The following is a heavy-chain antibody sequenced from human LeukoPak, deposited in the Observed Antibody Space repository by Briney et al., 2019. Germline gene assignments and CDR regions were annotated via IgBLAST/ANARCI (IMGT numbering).Heavy chain of an antibody. CDR2: MNPNSGNT. D-gene: IGHD1-26*01. J-gene: IGHJ4*02. V-gene: IGHV1-8*01. CDR3: ARAVRIVGANPLLGPFEYYFDY. Sequence: ASVKVSCKASGYSFSSYDINWVRQAPGQGLEWMGWMNPNSGNTGYPQNLQGRVTMTRNTSVSTAYMCLNSLRSEDTAVYFCARAVRIVGANPLLGPFEYYFDYWGQGTLVSVSS. CDR1: GYSFSSYD.